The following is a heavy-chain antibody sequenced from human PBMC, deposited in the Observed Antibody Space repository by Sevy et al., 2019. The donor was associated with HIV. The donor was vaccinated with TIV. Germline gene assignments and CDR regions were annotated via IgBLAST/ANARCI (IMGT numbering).Heavy chain of an antibody. CDR3: ARDRSRLRFRESVYGMDV. CDR1: GYTFTGYY. J-gene: IGHJ6*02. CDR2: INPNSGGT. D-gene: IGHD3-10*01. V-gene: IGHV1-2*06. Sequence: ASVKVSCKASGYTFTGYYMHWVRQAPGQGLEWMGRINPNSGGTNYAQKFQGRVTMTRDTSISTAYMELSRLRSDDTAVYYCARDRSRLRFRESVYGMDVWGQGTTVTVSS.